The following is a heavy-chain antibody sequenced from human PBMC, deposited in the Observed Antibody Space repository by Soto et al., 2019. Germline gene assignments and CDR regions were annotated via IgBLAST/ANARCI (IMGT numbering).Heavy chain of an antibody. CDR2: ISGSSTYI. Sequence: GGSLRLSCAASGFTFSSYSMNWVRQAPGKGLEWVSSISGSSTYIYYADSVRGRFTISRDNAKHSLSLQMNSLRAEDTAVYYCARAKSGSYPDYWGQGTLVTVSS. CDR3: ARAKSGSYPDY. CDR1: GFTFSSYS. V-gene: IGHV3-21*01. D-gene: IGHD1-26*01. J-gene: IGHJ4*02.